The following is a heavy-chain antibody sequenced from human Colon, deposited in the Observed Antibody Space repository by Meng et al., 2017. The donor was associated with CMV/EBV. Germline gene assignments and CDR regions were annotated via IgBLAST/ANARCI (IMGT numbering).Heavy chain of an antibody. CDR2: IYPQDGGT. Sequence: QGQLGPPGTEVKKPGASVKVSCKTSGYPFTANHLHGVRPAPGQGLEWMGWIYPQDGGTYFAQKFQDRVTLTRDTSITTAYMELSGLTSDDTAIYYCVRESWYFDFWGEGTLVTVSS. V-gene: IGHV1-2*02. D-gene: IGHD6-13*01. CDR1: GYPFTANH. J-gene: IGHJ4*02. CDR3: VRESWYFDF.